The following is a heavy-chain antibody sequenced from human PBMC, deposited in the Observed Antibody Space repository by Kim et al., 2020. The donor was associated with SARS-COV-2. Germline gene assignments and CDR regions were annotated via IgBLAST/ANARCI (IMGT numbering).Heavy chain of an antibody. CDR2: ISSSSSYI. CDR1: GFTFSSYS. J-gene: IGHJ6*02. CDR3: ARGTGSFHYYYYGMDV. Sequence: GGSLRLSCAASGFTFSSYSMNWVRQAPGKGLEWVSSISSSSSYIYYADSVKGRFTISRDNANNSLYLQMNSLRAEDTAVYYCARGTGSFHYYYYGMDVWGQGTTITVSS. V-gene: IGHV3-21*01. D-gene: IGHD3-9*01.